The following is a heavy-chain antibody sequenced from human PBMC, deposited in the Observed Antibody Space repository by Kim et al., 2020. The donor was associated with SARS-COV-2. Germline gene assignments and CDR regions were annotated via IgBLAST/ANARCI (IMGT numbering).Heavy chain of an antibody. D-gene: IGHD5-12*01. J-gene: IGHJ4*02. V-gene: IGHV1-3*01. Sequence: ASVKVSCKASGYIFTSLAIQWVRQAPGQSLEWMGYINAGTGNTKFSQQFQGGVTLTRDTSANTAYMELSSLRSEDTAVYYCARDLFHTGFDNWGQGTLV. CDR1: GYIFTSLA. CDR2: INAGTGNT. CDR3: ARDLFHTGFDN.